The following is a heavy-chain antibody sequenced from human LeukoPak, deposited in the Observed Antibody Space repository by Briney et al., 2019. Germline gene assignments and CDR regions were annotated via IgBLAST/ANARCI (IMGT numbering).Heavy chain of an antibody. V-gene: IGHV3-30*02. J-gene: IGHJ3*02. Sequence: GGSLRLSCAASGFTFSSYGMHWVRQAPGKGLEWVAFIRYDGSNKYYADSVKGRFTISRDNSKYTLYLQMNSLRAEDTAVYYCAKDTRRGYYDSSGSAVTGAFDIWGQGTMVTVSS. CDR3: AKDTRRGYYDSSGSAVTGAFDI. D-gene: IGHD3-22*01. CDR1: GFTFSSYG. CDR2: IRYDGSNK.